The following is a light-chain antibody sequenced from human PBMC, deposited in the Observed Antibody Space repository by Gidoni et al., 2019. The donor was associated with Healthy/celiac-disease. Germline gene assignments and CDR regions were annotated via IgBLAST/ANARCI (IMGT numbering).Light chain of an antibody. J-gene: IGKJ3*01. CDR1: QSVSSSY. V-gene: IGKV3-20*01. CDR2: GAS. CDR3: QQYGSSPFT. Sequence: ELVLTQSPGTLSLSPGERATLSCRASQSVSSSYLAWYQQKPGQAPRLLIYGASSRATGIPDRFSGSGSGTVFTLTISRLEPEDFAVYYCQQYGSSPFTFGPGTKVDIK.